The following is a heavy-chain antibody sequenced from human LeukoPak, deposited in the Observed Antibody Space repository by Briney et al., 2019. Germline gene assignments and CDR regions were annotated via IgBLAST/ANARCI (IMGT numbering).Heavy chain of an antibody. CDR1: GDSISSNNW. CDR3: ARPFYYYMDV. Sequence: SETLSLTCAVSGDSISSNNWWGWVRQPPGKGLEWIGEIHHSGSTHYNPSLKSRVTISVDKSKNQFSLNLSSVTAADTAVYYCARPFYYYMDVWGKGTTVTVSS. V-gene: IGHV4-4*02. J-gene: IGHJ6*03. CDR2: IHHSGST.